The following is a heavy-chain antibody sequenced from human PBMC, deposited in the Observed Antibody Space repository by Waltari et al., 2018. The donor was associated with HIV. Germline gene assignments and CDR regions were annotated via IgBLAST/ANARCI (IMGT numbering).Heavy chain of an antibody. V-gene: IGHV5-51*01. CDR3: VVGPHYFDGPEGRGRLDYFQN. J-gene: IGHJ1*01. CDR2: INPGNSDT. D-gene: IGHD3-9*01. Sequence: EVQLVQSRKEIKKTGESLKISCKGYGYKFNTYWIGWVRQMPGKGLEWMGIINPGNSDTRYSLSSQGQVTISADTSVTTAYLHWRSLKASDTAKYYCVVGPHYFDGPEGRGRLDYFQNWGQGTLVTVSS. CDR1: GYKFNTYW.